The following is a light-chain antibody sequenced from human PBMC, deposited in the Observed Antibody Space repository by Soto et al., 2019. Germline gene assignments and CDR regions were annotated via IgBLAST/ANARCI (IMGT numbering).Light chain of an antibody. CDR3: GTWDNSGGV. CDR1: SSNIGDNY. V-gene: IGLV1-51*02. J-gene: IGLJ1*01. Sequence: QSVLTQPPSVSAAPGQKVTISCSGTSSNIGDNYVSWYQQLPGTAPKLLIYENTKRPSGIPDRFSGSKSVTSATLGITGLQTGDEAAYYCGTWDNSGGVFGTGTKVNVL. CDR2: ENT.